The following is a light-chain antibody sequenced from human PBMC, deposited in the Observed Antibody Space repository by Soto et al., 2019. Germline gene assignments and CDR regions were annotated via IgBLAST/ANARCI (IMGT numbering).Light chain of an antibody. CDR1: QSISSY. CDR2: AAS. V-gene: IGKV1-39*01. J-gene: IGKJ1*01. CDR3: QQTYTTPRT. Sequence: DIQMTQSPSSLSASVGDRVTITCRASQSISSYLNWYQQKLGKAPKLLIYAASNLQSGVPSRFSGSGSMTDFTLTISSLQPEDFATYYCQQTYTTPRTCSHGTKVEIK.